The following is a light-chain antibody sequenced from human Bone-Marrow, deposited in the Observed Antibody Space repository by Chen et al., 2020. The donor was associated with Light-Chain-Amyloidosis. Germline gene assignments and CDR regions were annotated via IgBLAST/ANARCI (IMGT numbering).Light chain of an antibody. CDR3: CSYAGRGIM. CDR1: SSDVGTYNL. V-gene: IGLV2-23*01. J-gene: IGLJ3*02. Sequence: QSALTQPASVSGSPGQSITISCTGSSSDVGTYNLVSWYQHHPGKAPKLIIYEAKKRPSGVSNRFAGSRSGYTASRTISGLKAEDAADYYCCSYAGRGIMFGGGTKLTVL. CDR2: EAK.